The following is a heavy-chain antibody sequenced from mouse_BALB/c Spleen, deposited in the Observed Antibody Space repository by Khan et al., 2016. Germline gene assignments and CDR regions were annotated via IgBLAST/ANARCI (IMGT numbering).Heavy chain of an antibody. V-gene: IGHV9-3-1*01. Sequence: QIQLVQSGPELKKPGKTVKISCKASGYTFTNSGMNWVKQAPGKGLKWMGWINTYSGESTYADDFKGRFAFSLETSANTAYLQINNLKNEDTATYYCTRYRYYYGSGNYFDVWGAGTTVTVSS. D-gene: IGHD1-1*01. CDR3: TRYRYYYGSGNYFDV. CDR2: INTYSGES. CDR1: GYTFTNSG. J-gene: IGHJ1*01.